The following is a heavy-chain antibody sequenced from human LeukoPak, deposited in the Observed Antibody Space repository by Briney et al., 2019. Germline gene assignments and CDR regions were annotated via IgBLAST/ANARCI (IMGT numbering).Heavy chain of an antibody. CDR1: GGSISSSSYY. D-gene: IGHD3/OR15-3a*01. CDR3: ARLDPRRYYYGMDV. Sequence: SETLSLTCTVSGGSISSSSYYWGWIRQPPGKGLEWIGTIYYSGSTYYNPSLKSRVTISVDTSKNQFSLELSSVTAADTAVYYCARLDPRRYYYGMDVWGQGTTVTVSS. V-gene: IGHV4-39*01. CDR2: IYYSGST. J-gene: IGHJ6*02.